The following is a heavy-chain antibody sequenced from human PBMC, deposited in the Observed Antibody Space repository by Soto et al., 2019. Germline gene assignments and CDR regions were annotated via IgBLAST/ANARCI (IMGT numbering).Heavy chain of an antibody. J-gene: IGHJ5*02. Sequence: PSETLSLTCAVYGGSFSGYYWSWIRQPPGKGLEWIGEINHSGSTNYNPSLKSRVTISVDTSKNQFSLKLSSVTAADTAVYYCAYRENRNTRQGNWFDPWGQGTLVTVSS. CDR3: AYRENRNTRQGNWFDP. CDR1: GGSFSGYY. D-gene: IGHD1-26*01. CDR2: INHSGST. V-gene: IGHV4-34*01.